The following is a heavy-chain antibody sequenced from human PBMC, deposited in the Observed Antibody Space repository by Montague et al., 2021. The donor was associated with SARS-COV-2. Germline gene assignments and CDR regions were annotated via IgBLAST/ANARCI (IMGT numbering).Heavy chain of an antibody. CDR1: GDSVSRNSPT. CDR2: TYYRSRWSN. CDR3: ARERWAVGVSFDY. D-gene: IGHD1-26*01. V-gene: IGHV6-1*01. Sequence: CAISGDSVSRNSPTWHWNRQSPSSGLEWLGRTYYRSRWSNDYAVSVRSRIIINPDTSTNQFSLQPSSVTPEDTAVYFCARERWAVGVSFDYWGQGTLVTVSS. J-gene: IGHJ4*02.